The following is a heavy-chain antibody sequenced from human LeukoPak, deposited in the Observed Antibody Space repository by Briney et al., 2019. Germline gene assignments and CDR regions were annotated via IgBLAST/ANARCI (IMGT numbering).Heavy chain of an antibody. CDR1: GGSISSYY. CDR2: IYTSGST. D-gene: IGHD2-21*02. CDR3: ARPTCGGDCYNWYFDL. J-gene: IGHJ2*01. V-gene: IGHV4-4*09. Sequence: PSETLSLTCTVYGGSISSYYWSWIRQPPGKGLEWIGYIYTSGSTNYNPSLKSRVTIPVDTSKNQFSLKLSSVTAADTAVYYCARPTCGGDCYNWYFDLWGRGTLVTVSS.